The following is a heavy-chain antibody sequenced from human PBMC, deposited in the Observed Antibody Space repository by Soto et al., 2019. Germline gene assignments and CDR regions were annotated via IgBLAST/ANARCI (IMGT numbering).Heavy chain of an antibody. Sequence: QVELVQSGAEEKKPGASVKVSCKASGYTFTSYDMHWMRQAPGQRLEWMGWINAGNGNTKYSQKFQGRVTITRDTSASTAYMELSSLRSEDMAVYYCARSIVVVTAVDYWGQGTLVTVS. CDR3: ARSIVVVTAVDY. CDR1: GYTFTSYD. CDR2: INAGNGNT. J-gene: IGHJ4*02. D-gene: IGHD2-21*02. V-gene: IGHV1-3*05.